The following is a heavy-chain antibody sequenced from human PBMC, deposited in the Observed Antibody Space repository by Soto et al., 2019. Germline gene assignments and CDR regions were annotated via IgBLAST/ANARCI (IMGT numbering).Heavy chain of an antibody. Sequence: GGSLRLSCAASGFTFSTYAMNWVRQAPGKGLEWVSAISANSDYTYYADSVKGRFTISRDNSMNALYLQMNSLRVEDTAVYYCAHPRGYGVFDAYDIWGQGTMVTVSS. CDR3: AHPRGYGVFDAYDI. V-gene: IGHV3-23*01. CDR2: ISANSDYT. D-gene: IGHD4-17*01. CDR1: GFTFSTYA. J-gene: IGHJ3*02.